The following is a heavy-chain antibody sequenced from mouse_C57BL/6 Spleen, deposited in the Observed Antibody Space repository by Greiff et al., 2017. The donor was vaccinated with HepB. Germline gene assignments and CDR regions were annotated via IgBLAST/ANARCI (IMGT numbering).Heavy chain of an antibody. CDR2: INPSTGGT. CDR3: AREGEVVDY. V-gene: IGHV1-42*01. D-gene: IGHD1-1*01. CDR1: GYSFTGYY. Sequence: VQLKESGPELVKPGASVKISCKASGYSFTGYYMNWVKQSPEKSLEWIGEINPSTGGTTYNQKFKAKATLTVDKSSSTAYMQLKSLTSEDSAVYYCAREGEVVDYWGQGTTLTVSS. J-gene: IGHJ2*01.